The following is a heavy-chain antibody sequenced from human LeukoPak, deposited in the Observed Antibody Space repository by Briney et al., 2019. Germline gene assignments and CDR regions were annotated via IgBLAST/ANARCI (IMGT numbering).Heavy chain of an antibody. J-gene: IGHJ4*02. D-gene: IGHD5-18*01. CDR3: AKTYRDYFDS. CDR1: GFTFNSYA. V-gene: IGHV3-23*01. CDR2: ISASGAST. Sequence: GGSLRLSCVGSGFTFNSYAMNWVRQAPGKGLQWVSTISASGASTFYADSVKGRFTISRDNSKDTVSLQVNSLRVEDTAIYYCAKTYRDYFDSWGLGTLVTVSS.